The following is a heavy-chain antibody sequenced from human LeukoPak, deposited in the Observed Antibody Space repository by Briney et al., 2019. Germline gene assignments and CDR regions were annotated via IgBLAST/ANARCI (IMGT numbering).Heavy chain of an antibody. V-gene: IGHV1-69*13. CDR3: SRKCEVREEQLGHAFDI. CDR1: GGTFISYA. D-gene: IGHD6-13*01. J-gene: IGHJ3*02. CDR2: IIPIFGTE. Sequence: SVKVSCKASGGTFISYAISWLRQAPRQGLEWMGGIIPIFGTENYVQKFQGRVTINPDESTSPAYMQLNSLRSDDTPVCFFSRKCEVREEQLGHAFDIWGQGTMVTVSS.